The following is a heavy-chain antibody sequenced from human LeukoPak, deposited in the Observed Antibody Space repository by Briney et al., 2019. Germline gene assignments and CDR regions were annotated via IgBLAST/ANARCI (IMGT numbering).Heavy chain of an antibody. CDR3: ARDDSSGPQVY. CDR1: GYTFTSYY. V-gene: IGHV1-46*01. CDR2: INPSGGRT. Sequence: ASVKVSCKXSGYTFTSYYMHWVRQAPGQGLEWMGIINPSGGRTTYSQKSQGRVTMTSDTSTSTVYLELSSLIPEDTAVYYCARDDSSGPQVYWGQGTLVIVSS. J-gene: IGHJ4*02. D-gene: IGHD3-22*01.